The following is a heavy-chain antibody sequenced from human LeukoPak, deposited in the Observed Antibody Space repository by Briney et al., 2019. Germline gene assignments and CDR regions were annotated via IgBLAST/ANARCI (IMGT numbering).Heavy chain of an antibody. J-gene: IGHJ4*02. CDR3: ARTLNDDYDSSGYPIDY. CDR1: GGSFSGYY. Sequence: PSETLSLTCAVYGGSFSGYYWSWIRQPPGKGLEWIGEINHSGSTNYNPSLKSRVTISVDTSKNQFALKLSSVTAADTAVYYCARTLNDDYDSSGYPIDYWGQGTLVTVSS. D-gene: IGHD3-22*01. CDR2: INHSGST. V-gene: IGHV4-34*01.